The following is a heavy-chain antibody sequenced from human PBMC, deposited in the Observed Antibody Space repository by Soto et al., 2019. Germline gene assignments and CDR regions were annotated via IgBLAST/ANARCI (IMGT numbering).Heavy chain of an antibody. CDR1: GFTFSSYG. CDR2: ISYDGSNK. CDR3: AKDPYPVGYGDYAGWYFDY. Sequence: QVQLVESGGGVVQPGRSLRLSCAASGFTFSSYGMHWVRQAPGKGLEWVAVISYDGSNKNYADSVKGRFTISRDNSKNPLYLQMNSLRAEDTAVYYCAKDPYPVGYGDYAGWYFDYWGQGTPVTVSS. V-gene: IGHV3-30*18. D-gene: IGHD4-17*01. J-gene: IGHJ4*02.